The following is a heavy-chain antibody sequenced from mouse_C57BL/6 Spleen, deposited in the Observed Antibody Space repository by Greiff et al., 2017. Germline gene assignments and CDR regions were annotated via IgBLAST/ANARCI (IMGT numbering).Heavy chain of an antibody. CDR1: GYAFSSYW. CDR2: IYPGDGDT. J-gene: IGHJ2*01. Sequence: QVQLQQSGAELVKPGASVKISCKASGYAFSSYWMNWVKQRPGKGLEWIGQIYPGDGDTNYNGKFKGKATLTEDKSSSTAYMQLSSLTSEDSAVYFCARGEGAYGNYADYWGQGTTLTVSS. CDR3: ARGEGAYGNYADY. V-gene: IGHV1-80*01. D-gene: IGHD2-1*01.